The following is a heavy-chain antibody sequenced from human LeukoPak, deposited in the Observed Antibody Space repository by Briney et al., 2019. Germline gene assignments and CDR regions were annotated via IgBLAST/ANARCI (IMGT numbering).Heavy chain of an antibody. V-gene: IGHV3-30*18. CDR1: GFTFSNYG. CDR3: AKDGSGYYYTA. Sequence: GGSLRLSCAASGFTFSNYGMHWVRQAPGKGLEWVAVISHDGSNKYYADSVKGRFTISRDNSKNTLYLQMNSLRAEDTAVYYCAKDGSGYYYTAWGQGTLVTVSS. J-gene: IGHJ5*02. CDR2: ISHDGSNK. D-gene: IGHD3-22*01.